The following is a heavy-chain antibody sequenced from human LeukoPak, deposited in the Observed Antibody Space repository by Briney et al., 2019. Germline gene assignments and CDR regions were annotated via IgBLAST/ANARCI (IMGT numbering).Heavy chain of an antibody. J-gene: IGHJ4*02. Sequence: PGRSLRVSCAASGFTFSSYGVHWVRQAPGKGLEWVAVISYDGSSKYYADSVKGRFTISRDNSKNTLYLQMNSLRGEDTAVYYCAKVGEQQLADYWGQGTLVTVSS. CDR2: ISYDGSSK. CDR1: GFTFSSYG. D-gene: IGHD6-13*01. V-gene: IGHV3-30*18. CDR3: AKVGEQQLADY.